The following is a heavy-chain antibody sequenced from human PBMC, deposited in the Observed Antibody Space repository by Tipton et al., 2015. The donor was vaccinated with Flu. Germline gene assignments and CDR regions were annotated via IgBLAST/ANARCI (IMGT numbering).Heavy chain of an antibody. Sequence: TLSLTCTVSDDSINSYYWSWIRQPPGKGLEWIGYIYNTVTSNYNPSLRSRLTISVDSSKNQFFMRLTSVTAADTAVYYCARARAPYYYYAMDVWGQGTTVTVSS. V-gene: IGHV4-59*01. D-gene: IGHD3-16*01. CDR3: ARARAPYYYYAMDV. CDR1: DDSINSYY. CDR2: IYNTVTS. J-gene: IGHJ6*02.